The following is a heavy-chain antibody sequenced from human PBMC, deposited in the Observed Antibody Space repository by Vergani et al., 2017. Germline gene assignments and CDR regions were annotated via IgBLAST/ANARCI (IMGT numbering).Heavy chain of an antibody. CDR3: ARGGSYYRATLDFDY. CDR2: INPNSGGT. D-gene: IGHD2-8*01. J-gene: IGHJ4*02. Sequence: QVQLVQSGAEVKKPGASVKVSCKASGYTFTGYYMHWVRQAPGQGLEWMGRINPNSGGTNYAQKFQGRVTMTRDTSISTAYMELSRLRSDDTAGYYCARGGSYYRATLDFDYWGQGTLVTVSS. V-gene: IGHV1-2*06. CDR1: GYTFTGYY.